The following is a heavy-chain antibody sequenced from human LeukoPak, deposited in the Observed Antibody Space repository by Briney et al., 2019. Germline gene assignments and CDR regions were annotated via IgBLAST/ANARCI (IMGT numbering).Heavy chain of an antibody. CDR3: ARGKYYYDSTGDY. CDR1: GGSISSYY. V-gene: IGHV4-59*01. Sequence: SETLSLTCTVSGGSISSYYWSWLRQPPGKGLEWFGYIYYSGSTNYNPSLRSRVTISVDTSKNQFSLKLSSVTAADTAVYYCARGKYYYDSTGDYWGQGTLVTVSS. CDR2: IYYSGST. D-gene: IGHD3-22*01. J-gene: IGHJ4*02.